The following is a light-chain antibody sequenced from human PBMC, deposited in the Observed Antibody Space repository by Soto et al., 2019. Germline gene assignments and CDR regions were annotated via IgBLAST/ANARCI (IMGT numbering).Light chain of an antibody. CDR1: QSISSSY. V-gene: IGKV3-20*01. J-gene: IGKJ3*01. CDR3: QQFRT. Sequence: EIVLTQSPGTLSLSPGERATLSCRASQSISSSYLAWYQQKPGQAPRLLIYGASTRATGIPDRFSGSGSGTDFTLTISRLEPEDFAVYYCQQFRTFGPGTKVDNK. CDR2: GAS.